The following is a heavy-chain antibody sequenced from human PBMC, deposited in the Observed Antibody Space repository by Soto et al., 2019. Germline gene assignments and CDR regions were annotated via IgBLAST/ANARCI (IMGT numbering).Heavy chain of an antibody. CDR2: FDPEDGET. CDR1: GYTLTELS. CDR3: ATVKLERRGLLFDY. V-gene: IGHV1-24*01. Sequence: ASVKVSCKVSGYTLTELSMHWVRQAPGKGLEWMGGFDPEDGETIYAQKFQGRVTMTEDTSTDTAYMELSSLRSEDTAVYYCATVKLERRGLLFDYWGQGTLVTVS. D-gene: IGHD1-1*01. J-gene: IGHJ4*02.